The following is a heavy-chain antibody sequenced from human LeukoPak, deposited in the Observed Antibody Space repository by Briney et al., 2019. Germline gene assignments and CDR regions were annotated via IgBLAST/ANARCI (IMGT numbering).Heavy chain of an antibody. CDR2: IYSGGST. CDR1: GFTVSSNY. Sequence: GGSLRLSCAASGFTVSSNYMSWVRQAPGKGLEWVSVIYSGGSTYCADSVKGRFTISRDNSKNTLYLQMNSLRAEDTAVYYCAKFDYYDSSGYYNKVLDAFDIWGQGTMVTVSS. J-gene: IGHJ3*02. CDR3: AKFDYYDSSGYYNKVLDAFDI. D-gene: IGHD3-22*01. V-gene: IGHV3-53*01.